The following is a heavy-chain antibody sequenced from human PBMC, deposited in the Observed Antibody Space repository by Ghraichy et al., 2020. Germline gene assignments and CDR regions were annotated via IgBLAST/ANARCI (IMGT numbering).Heavy chain of an antibody. Sequence: SETLSLTCTVSGGSISSYSSYWGWIRQPPGKGLECIGSLYYSGNTYYNPSLKRRVNILEDTSKNQFSLKLSSVTAADTAVYYCASGNYYGDYKGAFDVWGQGTMVTVSS. CDR2: LYYSGNT. J-gene: IGHJ3*01. D-gene: IGHD4-17*01. CDR1: GGSISSYSSY. V-gene: IGHV4-39*01. CDR3: ASGNYYGDYKGAFDV.